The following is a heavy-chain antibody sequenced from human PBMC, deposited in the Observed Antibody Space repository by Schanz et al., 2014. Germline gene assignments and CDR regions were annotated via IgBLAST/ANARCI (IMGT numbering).Heavy chain of an antibody. Sequence: QIQLVQSGPEVKKPGATVKVSCKASGYIFINSGISWVRQAPGQGLEWMGWISAYNGNTKYPQKLQGRVTMTTDTATSTACMELRSLRSDDTAVYYCARDAADFYDILTEEDYWGQGTLVTVSS. J-gene: IGHJ4*02. D-gene: IGHD3-9*01. CDR2: ISAYNGNT. CDR1: GYIFINSG. V-gene: IGHV1-18*01. CDR3: ARDAADFYDILTEEDY.